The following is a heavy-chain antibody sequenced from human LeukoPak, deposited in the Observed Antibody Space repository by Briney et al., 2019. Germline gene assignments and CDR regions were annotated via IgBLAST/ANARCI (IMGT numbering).Heavy chain of an antibody. CDR3: ARLEAAAGRGGWFDP. V-gene: IGHV1-18*01. CDR1: GYTFTSYG. Sequence: ASVKVSCKASGYTFTSYGISWVRQAPGQGLEWMGWISAYNGNTNYAQKLQGRVTMTTDTSTSTAYMELRSLRSDDTAVYYCARLEAAAGRGGWFDPWGQGTLVTVSS. CDR2: ISAYNGNT. D-gene: IGHD6-13*01. J-gene: IGHJ5*02.